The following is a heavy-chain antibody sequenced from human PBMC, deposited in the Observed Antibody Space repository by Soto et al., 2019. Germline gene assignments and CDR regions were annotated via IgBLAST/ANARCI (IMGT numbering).Heavy chain of an antibody. CDR1: GGSISSSSYY. V-gene: IGHV4-39*01. CDR2: IYYSGST. CDR3: ARQDVFGVVIAVDY. D-gene: IGHD3-3*01. Sequence: PSETLSLTCTVSGGSISSSSYYWGWIRQPPGKGLEWIGSIYYSGSTYYNPSLKSRVTISVDTSKNQFSLKLSSVTAADTAVYYCARQDVFGVVIAVDYWGQETLVTVSS. J-gene: IGHJ4*02.